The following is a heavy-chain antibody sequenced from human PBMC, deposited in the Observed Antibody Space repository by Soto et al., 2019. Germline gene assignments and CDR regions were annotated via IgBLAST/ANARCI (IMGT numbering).Heavy chain of an antibody. CDR2: ISESGYNT. Sequence: EVQLLESGGGLVQPGRSLRLSCAASGFTFVSYAMTWVRQTPRKGLEWVSGISESGYNTYYADSVKGRVTISRDNSKNTLFLQINRLSPDFTAVCYCTTHCSGRTCGSCGQATVVTVSS. CDR1: GFTFVSYA. CDR3: TTHCSGRTCGS. J-gene: IGHJ5*02. V-gene: IGHV3-23*01. D-gene: IGHD2-15*01.